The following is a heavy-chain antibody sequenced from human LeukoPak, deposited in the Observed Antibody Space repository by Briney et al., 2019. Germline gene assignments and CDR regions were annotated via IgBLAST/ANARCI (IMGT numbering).Heavy chain of an antibody. CDR2: INHSGST. Sequence: GSLRLSCAASGFTFSSYAMSWVRQPPGKGLEWIGEINHSGSTNYNPSLKSRVTISVDTSKNQFSLKLSSVTAADTAVYYCASRLPHYYDSSGYYYDYYFDYWGQGTLVTVSS. V-gene: IGHV4-34*01. D-gene: IGHD3-22*01. CDR1: GFTFSSYA. CDR3: ASRLPHYYDSSGYYYDYYFDY. J-gene: IGHJ4*02.